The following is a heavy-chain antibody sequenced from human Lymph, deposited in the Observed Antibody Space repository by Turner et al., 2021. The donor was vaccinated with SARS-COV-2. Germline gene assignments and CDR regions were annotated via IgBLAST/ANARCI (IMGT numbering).Heavy chain of an antibody. CDR2: ISSSSSYI. CDR3: ARDIPTTADYFDY. Sequence: EVQLVESGGGLVKPGGSLRLSCAASRFTFSTYSMNWVRKAPGKGLEWISSISSSSSYIYYADSVKGRFTISRDDAKNSLYLQMNSLRAEDTAVYYCARDIPTTADYFDYWGQGTLVTVSS. D-gene: IGHD4-17*01. J-gene: IGHJ4*02. CDR1: RFTFSTYS. V-gene: IGHV3-21*01.